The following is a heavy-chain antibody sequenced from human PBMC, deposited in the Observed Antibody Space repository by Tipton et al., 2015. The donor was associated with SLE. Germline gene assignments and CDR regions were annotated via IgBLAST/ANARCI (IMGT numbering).Heavy chain of an antibody. V-gene: IGHV4-30-2*01. CDR2: IYHSGST. CDR3: ARAQNSSMGY. J-gene: IGHJ4*02. CDR1: GGSISSGGYS. D-gene: IGHD1-7*01. Sequence: LRLSCAVSGGSISSGGYSWSWIRQPPGKGLEWIGYIYHSGSTYYNPSLKSRVTISVDRSKNQFSLKLSSVTAADTAVYYCARAQNSSMGYWGQGTLVTVSS.